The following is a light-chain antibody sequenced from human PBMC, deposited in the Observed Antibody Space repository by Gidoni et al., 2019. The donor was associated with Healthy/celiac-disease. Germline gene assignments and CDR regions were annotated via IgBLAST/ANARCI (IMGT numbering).Light chain of an antibody. J-gene: IGKJ4*01. CDR1: QSISSY. CDR3: QQSYSTPLT. CDR2: AAS. V-gene: IGKV1-39*01. Sequence: DLQMTQSPSSLSASVGDRVTLTCRASQSISSYLNWYQQKPGKDPKLLIYAASSLQSGVPSRFSGSGSGTDFTLTISSLQPEDFATYYCQQSYSTPLTFGGGTKVEIK.